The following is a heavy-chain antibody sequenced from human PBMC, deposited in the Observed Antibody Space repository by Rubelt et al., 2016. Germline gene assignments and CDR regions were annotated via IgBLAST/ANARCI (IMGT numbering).Heavy chain of an antibody. CDR3: ASGSSEWLMYAFDI. V-gene: IGHV4-34*01. D-gene: IGHD6-19*01. Sequence: QVQLQQWGAGLLKPSETLSLTCAVYGGSFSGYYWSWIRQPPGKGLEWIGEINHSGSTNYNPSLKSRVTISVDTAKIQFYLKLSSVTAAETPVYDGASGSSEWLMYAFDIWGQGTMVTVSS. J-gene: IGHJ3*02. CDR2: INHSGST. CDR1: GGSFSGYY.